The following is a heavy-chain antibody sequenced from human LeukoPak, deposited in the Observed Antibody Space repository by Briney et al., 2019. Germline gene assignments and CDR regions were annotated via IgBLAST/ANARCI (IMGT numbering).Heavy chain of an antibody. V-gene: IGHV1-18*01. J-gene: IGHJ4*02. CDR1: GYTFTSYG. Sequence: ASVKVSCKASGYTFTSYGISWVRQAPGQGLEWMGWISAYNGNTNYAQKLQGRVTMTTDTSTSTAYMELRSLRSDDTAVYYCARDKGLAYCGGGCPGDFDYWGQGTLVTVSS. CDR2: ISAYNGNT. CDR3: ARDKGLAYCGGGCPGDFDY. D-gene: IGHD2-21*01.